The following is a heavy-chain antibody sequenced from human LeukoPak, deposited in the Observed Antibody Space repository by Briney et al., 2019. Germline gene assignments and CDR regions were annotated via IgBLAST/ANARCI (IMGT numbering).Heavy chain of an antibody. V-gene: IGHV3-23*01. D-gene: IGHD3-3*01. CDR3: AQAEKRESGHRFQH. Sequence: GRSLRLSCAASGFTFSSYGMHWVRQAPGKGLEWVSDISASSANTHYADSVKGRFTISRDNSKNTLYLEMNSLRADDTAVYYCAQAEKRESGHRFQHWGQGILVTVSS. CDR1: GFTFSSYG. CDR2: ISASSANT. J-gene: IGHJ1*01.